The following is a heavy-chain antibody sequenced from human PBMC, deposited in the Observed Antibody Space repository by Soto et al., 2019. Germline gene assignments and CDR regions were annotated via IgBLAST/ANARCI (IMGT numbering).Heavy chain of an antibody. CDR1: GGSISSSSYY. V-gene: IGHV4-39*01. D-gene: IGHD1-26*01. Sequence: ASETLSLTCTVSGGSISSSSYYWGWIRQPPGKGLEWIGSIYYSGSTYYNPSLKSRVTISVDTSKNQFSLKLSSVTAADTAVYYCARLILLTKSGGDYWGQGTLVTVSS. CDR2: IYYSGST. J-gene: IGHJ4*02. CDR3: ARLILLTKSGGDY.